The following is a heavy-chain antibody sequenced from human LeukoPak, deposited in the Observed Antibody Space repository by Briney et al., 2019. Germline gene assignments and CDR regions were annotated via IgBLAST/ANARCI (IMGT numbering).Heavy chain of an antibody. D-gene: IGHD2-15*01. Sequence: SETLSLTCTVSGGSINNYYWSWIRQPAGKGLEWIGRIYTRWNTNYNPSLKSRVTMSVDTSKNQFSLKLSSVTAADTAVYYCARGRYCSADICSGGDAFDIWGQGTMVSVSS. CDR2: IYTRWNT. V-gene: IGHV4-4*07. CDR3: ARGRYCSADICSGGDAFDI. CDR1: GGSINNYY. J-gene: IGHJ3*02.